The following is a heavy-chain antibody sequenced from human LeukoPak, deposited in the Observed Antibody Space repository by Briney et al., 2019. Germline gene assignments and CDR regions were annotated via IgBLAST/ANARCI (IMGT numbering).Heavy chain of an antibody. Sequence: PSETLSLTCTVSGYSISSGYYWGWIRQPPGKGLEWIGEINHSGSTNYNPSLKSRVTISVDTSKNQFSLKLSSVTAADTAVYYCARGRGVVTQGHYMDVWGKGTTVTVSS. V-gene: IGHV4-38-2*02. J-gene: IGHJ6*03. CDR1: GYSISSGYY. D-gene: IGHD4-23*01. CDR3: ARGRGVVTQGHYMDV. CDR2: INHSGST.